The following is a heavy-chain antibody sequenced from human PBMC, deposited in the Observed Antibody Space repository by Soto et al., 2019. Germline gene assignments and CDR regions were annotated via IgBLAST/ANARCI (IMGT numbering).Heavy chain of an antibody. Sequence: EVQLLESGGGLVQPGGSLRLSCAASGFTFSSYAMSWVRQALGKGLEWVSAISGSGASTYYADSVKGRFTISRDNSKNTLYRQMTSLRAEDTAVYYCAKDGCVTTTPADYWGQGTLVTVSS. J-gene: IGHJ4*02. D-gene: IGHD4-17*01. CDR1: GFTFSSYA. CDR3: AKDGCVTTTPADY. V-gene: IGHV3-23*01. CDR2: ISGSGAST.